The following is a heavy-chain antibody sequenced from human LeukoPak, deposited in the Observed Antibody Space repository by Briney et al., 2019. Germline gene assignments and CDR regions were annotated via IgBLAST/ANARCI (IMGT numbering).Heavy chain of an antibody. V-gene: IGHV4-59*01. CDR2: MYYSGST. J-gene: IGHJ6*03. CDR1: GGSISSYY. Sequence: SETLSLTCTVAGGSISSYYWSWIRQSPGKGLEWIGYMYYSGSTNYNPSLKSRVTISVDTSKNQFSLKLSSVTAADTAVYYCASAKGSYYYMDVWGNGTTFTVSS. CDR3: ASAKGSYYYMDV.